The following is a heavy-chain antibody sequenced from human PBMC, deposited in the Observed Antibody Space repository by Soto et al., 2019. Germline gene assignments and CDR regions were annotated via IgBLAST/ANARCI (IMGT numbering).Heavy chain of an antibody. V-gene: IGHV1-2*02. CDR1: GYTFTDYH. J-gene: IGHJ4*02. CDR2: INANNGGA. CDR3: ARVEHRSGWYLY. D-gene: IGHD6-19*01. Sequence: GASVKVSCKASGYTFTDYHIHWVRQAPGQGLEFMGWINANNGGAGSAQQFQGRVTVTRDTSITTVYMELSNLRSDDTAVYYCARVEHRSGWYLYWGQGTLVTVSS.